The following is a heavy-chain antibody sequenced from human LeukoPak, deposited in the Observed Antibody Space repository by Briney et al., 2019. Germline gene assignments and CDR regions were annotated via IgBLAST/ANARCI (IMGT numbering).Heavy chain of an antibody. CDR3: AKALTVTDAFDI. Sequence: GGSLRLSCAASGFTFSSYGMHWVRQAPGKGLEWVAVISYDGSNQYYADSVKGRFTISRDNTKNTLYLQMNSLRAEDTAVYYCAKALTVTDAFDIWGQGTVVTVSS. CDR2: ISYDGSNQ. CDR1: GFTFSSYG. V-gene: IGHV3-30*18. J-gene: IGHJ3*02. D-gene: IGHD4-17*01.